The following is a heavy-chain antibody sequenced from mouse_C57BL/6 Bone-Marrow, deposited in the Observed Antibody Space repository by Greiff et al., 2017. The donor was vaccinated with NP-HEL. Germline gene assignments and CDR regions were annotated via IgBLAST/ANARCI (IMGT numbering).Heavy chain of an antibody. J-gene: IGHJ2*01. CDR2: IYPRDGST. V-gene: IGHV1-78*01. Sequence: VQLQQSDAELVKPGASVKISCKVSGYTFTDHTIHWMKQRPEQGLEWIGYIYPRDGSTKYNEKFKGKATLTADKSSSTAYMQLNSLTSEDSAVDCGARTVLGRNYFDYWGQGTTLTVAS. CDR3: ARTVLGRNYFDY. D-gene: IGHD1-1*01. CDR1: GYTFTDHT.